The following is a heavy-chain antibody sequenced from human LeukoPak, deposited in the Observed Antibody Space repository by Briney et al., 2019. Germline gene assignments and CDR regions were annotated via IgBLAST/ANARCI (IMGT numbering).Heavy chain of an antibody. V-gene: IGHV3-30*04. Sequence: PGGSLRLSCAASGFTFSSYAMNWVRQAPGKGLEWVAVISYDGSNKYYADSVKGRFTISRDNSKNTLYLQMNSLRAEDTAVYYCARGARLGYFDYWGQGTLVTVSS. CDR1: GFTFSSYA. D-gene: IGHD3-16*01. J-gene: IGHJ4*02. CDR2: ISYDGSNK. CDR3: ARGARLGYFDY.